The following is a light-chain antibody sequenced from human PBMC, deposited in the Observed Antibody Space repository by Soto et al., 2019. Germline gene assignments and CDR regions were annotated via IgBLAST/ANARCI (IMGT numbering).Light chain of an antibody. V-gene: IGKV3-11*01. Sequence: EIVLTQSPATRSLSPGERATLSCRASQSVSSYLAWYQQKPGQAPRLLIYAASNRATGIPARFSGSGSGTDFTLTISSLEPEDFAVYYCQQRSNWPPTFGQGTKVDI. CDR3: QQRSNWPPT. J-gene: IGKJ1*01. CDR1: QSVSSY. CDR2: AAS.